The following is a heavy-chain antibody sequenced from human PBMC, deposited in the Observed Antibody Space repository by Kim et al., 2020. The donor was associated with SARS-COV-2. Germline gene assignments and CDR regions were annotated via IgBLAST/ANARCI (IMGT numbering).Heavy chain of an antibody. CDR3: ARDSGNNFDY. J-gene: IGHJ4*02. D-gene: IGHD1-26*01. CDR2: SNN. Sequence: SNNYYADAVKGPFTLSRDNSKNTLYLQMNSLRAEDTAVYYCARDSGNNFDYWGQGTLVTVSS. V-gene: IGHV3-30-3*01.